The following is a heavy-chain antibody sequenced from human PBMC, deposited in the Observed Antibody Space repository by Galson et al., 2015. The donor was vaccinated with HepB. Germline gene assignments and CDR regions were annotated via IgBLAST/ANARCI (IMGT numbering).Heavy chain of an antibody. CDR2: ISSSGSTI. J-gene: IGHJ4*02. Sequence: SLRLSCAASGFTFSRYEMNWVRQAPGKGLEWVSYISSSGSTIYYADSVKGRFTISRDNAKNSLYLQMNSLRAEDTAVYYCARGYWYDSTYFDYWGQGTLVTVSS. V-gene: IGHV3-48*03. CDR1: GFTFSRYE. CDR3: ARGYWYDSTYFDY. D-gene: IGHD3-22*01.